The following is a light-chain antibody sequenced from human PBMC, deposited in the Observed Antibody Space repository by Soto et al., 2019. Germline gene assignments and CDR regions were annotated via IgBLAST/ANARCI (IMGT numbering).Light chain of an antibody. CDR1: QSLVHSDGKTY. Sequence: DVVMTQSPLSLPVTLGQPASISCRSSQSLVHSDGKTYLNWFQQRPGQSPRRLIYKVSNRDSGVPDRFSGSGSGTDFTLKISRVEPEDVGVYYCMQHTHWPWTFGQGTKVEF. CDR2: KVS. V-gene: IGKV2-30*02. CDR3: MQHTHWPWT. J-gene: IGKJ1*01.